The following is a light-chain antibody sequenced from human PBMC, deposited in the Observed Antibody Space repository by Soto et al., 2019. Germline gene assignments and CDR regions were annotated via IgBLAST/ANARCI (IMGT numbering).Light chain of an antibody. CDR3: AAWDDSLSAHVL. CDR1: STDVGEYNY. Sequence: QSALTQPPSASGSPGQSVTISCTGTSTDVGEYNYVSWYQHHPGKAPKLLIYEVFRRPSGVPDRFSGSKSGNTASLTVSGLQAEDEADYYCAAWDDSLSAHVLFGGGTKLTVL. V-gene: IGLV2-8*01. J-gene: IGLJ2*01. CDR2: EVF.